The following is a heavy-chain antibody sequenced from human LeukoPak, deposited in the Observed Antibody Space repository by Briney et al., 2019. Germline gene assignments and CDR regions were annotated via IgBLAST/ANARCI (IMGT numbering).Heavy chain of an antibody. Sequence: GGSLRLSCAASGFTFSSYWMHWVRQAPGKGLVWVSRINSDGSSTSYADSVKGRFTISRDNAKNTLYLQMNSLRAEDTAVYYCAREYSSSRYFDYWGQGTLVTVSS. J-gene: IGHJ4*02. CDR2: INSDGSST. CDR1: GFTFSSYW. V-gene: IGHV3-74*01. D-gene: IGHD6-6*01. CDR3: AREYSSSRYFDY.